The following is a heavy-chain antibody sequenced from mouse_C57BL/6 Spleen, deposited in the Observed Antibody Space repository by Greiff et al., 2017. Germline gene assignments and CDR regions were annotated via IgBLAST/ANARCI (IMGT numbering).Heavy chain of an antibody. CDR1: GFTFSDYY. CDR2: ISNGGGST. D-gene: IGHD2-4*01. J-gene: IGHJ1*03. Sequence: EVKLVESGGGLVQPGGSLKLSCAASGFTFSDYYMYWVRQTPEKRLEWVAYISNGGGSTYYPDTVKGRFTISRDNAKNTLYLQMSRLKSEDTAMYYCARQGGLRGYFDVWGTGTTVTVSS. V-gene: IGHV5-12*01. CDR3: ARQGGLRGYFDV.